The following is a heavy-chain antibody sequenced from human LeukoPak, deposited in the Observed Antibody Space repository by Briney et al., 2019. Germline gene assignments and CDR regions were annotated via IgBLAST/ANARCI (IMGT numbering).Heavy chain of an antibody. CDR3: ARDAYPYSGSYGFDC. CDR2: TYFRSKLYY. D-gene: IGHD1-26*01. Sequence: SQTLSLTCAISGDSVSSHSAAWNWIRQSPSRGLEWLGRTYFRSKLYYDYAVSVKSRITIYPDTSKNQFSLQLNYVTPEDSAVYYCARDAYPYSGSYGFDCWGQGTLVTVSP. V-gene: IGHV6-1*01. CDR1: GDSVSSHSAA. J-gene: IGHJ4*02.